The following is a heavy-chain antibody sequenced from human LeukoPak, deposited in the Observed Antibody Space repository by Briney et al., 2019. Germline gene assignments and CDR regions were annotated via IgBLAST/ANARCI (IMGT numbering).Heavy chain of an antibody. CDR2: IYYSGST. CDR3: VAYGGFRAFDI. CDR1: GGSISTYY. Sequence: SETLSLTCTVSGGSISTYYWSWIRQPPGKGLEWIGYIYYSGSTNYNPSLKSRVTISVDTSKNQFSLKLSSVTATDTAVYYCVAYGGFRAFDIWGQGAMVAVS. J-gene: IGHJ3*02. D-gene: IGHD4-17*01. V-gene: IGHV4-59*08.